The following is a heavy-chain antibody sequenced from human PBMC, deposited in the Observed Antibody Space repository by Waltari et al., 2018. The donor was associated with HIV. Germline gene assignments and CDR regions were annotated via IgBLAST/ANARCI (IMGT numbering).Heavy chain of an antibody. Sequence: EVQLVESGGGLVQPGGSLRVSFAAPGSHFGDYWMTWVRQAPGKGLEWVANIKQDGSEKYYVDSVKGRFTISRDNAKNSLYLQMNSLRAEDTAVYYCARDLSIAAAGADYWGQGTLVTVSS. CDR1: GSHFGDYW. D-gene: IGHD6-13*01. V-gene: IGHV3-7*01. CDR3: ARDLSIAAAGADY. CDR2: IKQDGSEK. J-gene: IGHJ4*02.